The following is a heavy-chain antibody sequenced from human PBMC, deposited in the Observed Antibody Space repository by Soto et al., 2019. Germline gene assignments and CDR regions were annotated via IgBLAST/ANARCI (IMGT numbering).Heavy chain of an antibody. J-gene: IGHJ5*02. CDR2: IIPVFGTP. V-gene: IGHV1-69*01. D-gene: IGHD3-16*02. CDR1: GYIFKNYA. Sequence: QVQLVQSGAEVKETGSSVKVSCKSSGYIFKNYAVTWLRQAPGQGLEWMGGIIPVFGTPDYSHKFRGRVTITADESKLTVYMELRSLTSEYTAVYYWARHRYAYVWGSYRPWGQGTLVTVSS. CDR3: ARHRYAYVWGSYRP.